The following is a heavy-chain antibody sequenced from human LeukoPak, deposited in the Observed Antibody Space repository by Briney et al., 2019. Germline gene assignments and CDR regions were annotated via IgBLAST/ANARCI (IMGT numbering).Heavy chain of an antibody. CDR3: ARDLRVVVPAAPARGTTYYMDV. CDR2: ISAYNGNT. J-gene: IGHJ6*03. V-gene: IGHV1-18*01. D-gene: IGHD2-2*01. CDR1: GYTFTSYG. Sequence: ASVKVSCKASGYTFTSYGITWVRQAPGQGLEWMGWISAYNGNTNYAQKLQGRVTMTTYTSTSTAYMELRSLRSDDTAVYYCARDLRVVVPAAPARGTTYYMDVWGKGTTVTISS.